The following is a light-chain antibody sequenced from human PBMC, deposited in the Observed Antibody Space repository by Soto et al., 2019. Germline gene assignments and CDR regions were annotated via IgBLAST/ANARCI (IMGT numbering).Light chain of an antibody. Sequence: GDRVIITCRASQSINSWVAWFQQKPGKAPKVLIYDASTLESGVPSTFSGSGSGTEFTLTIDSLQPDDVATYYCQRYNAFSQTFGQGTKLEI. CDR1: QSINSW. J-gene: IGKJ1*01. CDR3: QRYNAFSQT. V-gene: IGKV1-5*01. CDR2: DAS.